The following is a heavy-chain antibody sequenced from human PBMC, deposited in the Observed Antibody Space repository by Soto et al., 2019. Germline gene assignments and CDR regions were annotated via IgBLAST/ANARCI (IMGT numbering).Heavy chain of an antibody. CDR2: INPNSGGT. CDR1: GYTFTGYY. Sequence: GASVKVSCKASGYTFTGYYMHWVRQAPGQGLEWMGWINPNSGGTNYAQKCQGRVTMTRDTSISTAYMELSRLRSDDTAVHYCASHNNSSRSWSGWFDPWAREPWSPFPQ. CDR3: ASHNNSSRSWSGWFDP. D-gene: IGHD6-13*01. V-gene: IGHV1-2*02. J-gene: IGHJ5*02.